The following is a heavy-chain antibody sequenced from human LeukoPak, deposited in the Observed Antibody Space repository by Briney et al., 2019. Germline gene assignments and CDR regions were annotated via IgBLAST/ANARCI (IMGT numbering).Heavy chain of an antibody. Sequence: GESLKISCKGSGYRFTNYWIGWVRQMPGKGLEWMGIVNPGDSDTRYSPSFQGQVTISADTSITTAYLQWSSLKASDTAMYYCARLHDYSSSWHFLDYWGQGTLVTVSS. J-gene: IGHJ4*02. CDR2: VNPGDSDT. CDR3: ARLHDYSSSWHFLDY. V-gene: IGHV5-51*01. D-gene: IGHD6-13*01. CDR1: GYRFTNYW.